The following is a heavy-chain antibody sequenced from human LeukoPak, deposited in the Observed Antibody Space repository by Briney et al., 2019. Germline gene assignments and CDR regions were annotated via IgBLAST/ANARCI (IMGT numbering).Heavy chain of an antibody. CDR2: INPNSGGT. CDR1: GYTFTGYY. D-gene: IGHD6-19*01. CDR3: ATVYSSGWYYDY. J-gene: IGHJ4*02. V-gene: IGHV1-2*02. Sequence: ASVKVSCKASGYTFTGYYMHWVRQAPGQGLEWMGWINPNSGGTNYAQKFQGRVTMTRDTSISTAYMELSRLRSDDTAVYYCATVYSSGWYYDYWGQGTLVTVSS.